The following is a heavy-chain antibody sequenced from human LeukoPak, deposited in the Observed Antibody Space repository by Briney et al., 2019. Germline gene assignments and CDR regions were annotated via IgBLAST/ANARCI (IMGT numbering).Heavy chain of an antibody. CDR2: IIPIFGRA. D-gene: IGHD3-22*01. CDR1: GGTFSSYA. Sequence: GSSVKVSCKASGGTFSSYAISWVRQAPGQGLEWVGGIIPIFGRANYAQKFQGRVTITTDESTSTAYMELSSLRSEDTAVYYCAGGRTATMIVVVTFDYWGQGTLVTVSS. V-gene: IGHV1-69*05. J-gene: IGHJ4*02. CDR3: AGGRTATMIVVVTFDY.